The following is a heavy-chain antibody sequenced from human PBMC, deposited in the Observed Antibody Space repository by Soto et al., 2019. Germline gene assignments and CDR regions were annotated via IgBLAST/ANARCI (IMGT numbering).Heavy chain of an antibody. V-gene: IGHV3-11*01. Sequence: QVQLVVSGGGLVKPGGSLRLSCAASGFTFTDYYISWIRQAPGKGLEWVSYISSSGSIIYYADSVKGRFTISRDNAEHSLYLQMNSLRAEDTAVYFCALAGYDSNYYAVTPLTAGHFWGQGTLVTVSS. CDR2: ISSSGSII. CDR1: GFTFTDYY. CDR3: ALAGYDSNYYAVTPLTAGHF. D-gene: IGHD4-4*01. J-gene: IGHJ4*02.